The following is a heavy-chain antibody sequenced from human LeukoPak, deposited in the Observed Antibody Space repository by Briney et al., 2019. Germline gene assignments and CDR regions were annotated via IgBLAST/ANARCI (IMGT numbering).Heavy chain of an antibody. CDR2: IYHSGST. V-gene: IGHV4-38-2*02. J-gene: IGHJ4*02. D-gene: IGHD3-10*01. CDR1: GYSISSDYY. Sequence: KSSETLSLTCTVSGYSISSDYYWGWIRQPPGKGLEWIGSIYHSGSTYYNPSLKSRVTISVDTSKNQFSLKLSSVTAADTAVYYCASLYGSGFSFDYWGRGTLVTVSS. CDR3: ASLYGSGFSFDY.